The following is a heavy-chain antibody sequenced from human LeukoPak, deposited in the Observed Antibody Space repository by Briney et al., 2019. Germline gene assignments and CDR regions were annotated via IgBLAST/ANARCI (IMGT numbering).Heavy chain of an antibody. CDR1: GGSIGGYY. CDR2: IHYSGAT. Sequence: SETLSLTCTVSGGSIGGYYWSCIRQPPGKGLEWIGCIHYSGATLYNSSFNSRVTMSVDTSKNQFSLKLSSVTAADTAVYYCARHDPVALFQRGMDIWGQGTTVTVSS. V-gene: IGHV4-59*08. CDR3: ARHDPVALFQRGMDI. J-gene: IGHJ6*02. D-gene: IGHD2-15*01.